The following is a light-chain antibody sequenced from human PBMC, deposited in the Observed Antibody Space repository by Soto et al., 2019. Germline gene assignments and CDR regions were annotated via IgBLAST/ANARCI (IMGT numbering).Light chain of an antibody. J-gene: IGLJ1*01. V-gene: IGLV2-14*03. CDR1: SSDVGGYNY. Sequence: SVLTQPASGSRAPGQSITISCTGTSSDVGGYNYVSWYQHHPGKAPKLIIYDVSNRPSGVSIRFSGSKSDNTASLTISGLQPEDEADYHCSSYTTSNTRQIVFGTGTKVTVL. CDR3: SSYTTSNTRQIV. CDR2: DVS.